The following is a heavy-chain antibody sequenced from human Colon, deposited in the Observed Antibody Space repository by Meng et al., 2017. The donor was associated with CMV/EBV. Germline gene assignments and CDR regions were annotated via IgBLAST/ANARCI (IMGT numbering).Heavy chain of an antibody. CDR3: ARARWGDFEY. Sequence: GSLRLSCTVSGASVSSGSYYWSWIRQPPGKGLEWIAFFYYTGTTNYSPSLKSRVTISLDTSKNQFSLKLNSVTAADTAVYYCARARWGDFEYWGQGALVTVSS. D-gene: IGHD2-21*01. CDR2: FYYTGTT. J-gene: IGHJ4*02. CDR1: GASVSSGSYY. V-gene: IGHV4-61*01.